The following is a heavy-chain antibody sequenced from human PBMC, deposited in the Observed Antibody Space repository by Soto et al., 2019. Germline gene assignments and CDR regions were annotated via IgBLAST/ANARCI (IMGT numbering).Heavy chain of an antibody. V-gene: IGHV4-30-4*01. CDR3: AKGSRGAFDY. D-gene: IGHD2-15*01. CDR1: GDSISSGDYY. J-gene: IGHJ4*02. Sequence: SETLSLTCTVSGDSISSGDYYCSWIRQPPGKGLEWIGCIYYSVNTYYNKSLKRRFSISVDTSKNQFSLQLNSVTLEDTAVYYCAKGSRGAFDYWGQGTLVTVSS. CDR2: IYYSVNT.